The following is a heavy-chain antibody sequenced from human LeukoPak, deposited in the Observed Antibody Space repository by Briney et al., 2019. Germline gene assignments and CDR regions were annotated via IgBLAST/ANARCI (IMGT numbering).Heavy chain of an antibody. Sequence: GASVKVSCKASGYTFTSYAMHWVRQAPGQRLEWMVGMNAGNGNTKYSQKFQCRITITRVTAASTAYMELSSLRSEDTAVYYCARDRYSSGFISFDYWGQGTLVTVSS. CDR2: MNAGNGNT. V-gene: IGHV1-3*01. CDR1: GYTFTSYA. J-gene: IGHJ4*02. D-gene: IGHD6-19*01. CDR3: ARDRYSSGFISFDY.